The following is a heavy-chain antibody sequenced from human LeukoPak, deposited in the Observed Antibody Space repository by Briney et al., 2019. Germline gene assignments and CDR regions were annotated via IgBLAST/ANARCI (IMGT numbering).Heavy chain of an antibody. J-gene: IGHJ4*02. V-gene: IGHV4-39*07. CDR1: GDSITGYY. CDR2: IYYTGNT. Sequence: SETLSLTCSVSGDSITGYYWGWIRQPPGKGLEWIGNIYYTGNTYYNSSLKSRVTISVDTSKNQFSLKLSSVTAADTAVYYCARGSDYWGQGTLVTVSS. CDR3: ARGSDY.